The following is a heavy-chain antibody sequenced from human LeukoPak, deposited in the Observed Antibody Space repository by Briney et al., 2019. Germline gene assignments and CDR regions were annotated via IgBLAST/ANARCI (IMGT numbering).Heavy chain of an antibody. V-gene: IGHV4-4*07. J-gene: IGHJ4*02. CDR2: IQSSGST. Sequence: SETLSLTCTVSGGSFNSYYWSWLRQPAGKGLEWTGRIQSSGSTDYSPSLQSRVTISIDTSQRQFSLNLRSVTAADTAVYYCARDIVYLIDEDYGWGQGTLVTVSS. D-gene: IGHD4-17*01. CDR1: GGSFNSYY. CDR3: ARDIVYLIDEDYG.